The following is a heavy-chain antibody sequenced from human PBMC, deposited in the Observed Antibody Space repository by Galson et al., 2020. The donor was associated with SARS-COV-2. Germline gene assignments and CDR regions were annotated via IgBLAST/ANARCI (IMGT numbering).Heavy chain of an antibody. Sequence: SVKVSCKASGFTFTSSAVQWVRQARGQRLEWIGWIVVGSGNTNYAQKFQERVTITRDMSTSTAYMELSSLRSEDTAVYYCAARYCSGGSCHDAFDIWGQGTMVTVSS. J-gene: IGHJ3*02. V-gene: IGHV1-58*01. D-gene: IGHD2-15*01. CDR3: AARYCSGGSCHDAFDI. CDR2: IVVGSGNT. CDR1: GFTFTSSA.